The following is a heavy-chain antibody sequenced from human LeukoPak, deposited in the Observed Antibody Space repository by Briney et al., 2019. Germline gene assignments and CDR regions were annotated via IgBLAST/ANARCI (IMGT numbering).Heavy chain of an antibody. J-gene: IGHJ3*02. V-gene: IGHV3-21*01. CDR2: ISSSSSYI. CDR3: ARAPPGWLQSEPDAFDI. Sequence: GGSLRLSCAASGFTFSSYSMNWVRQAPGKGLEWVSSISSSSSYIYYADSVKGRFTISRDNAKNSLYLQMNSLRAEDTAVYYCARAPPGWLQSEPDAFDIWGQGTMVTVSS. D-gene: IGHD5-24*01. CDR1: GFTFSSYS.